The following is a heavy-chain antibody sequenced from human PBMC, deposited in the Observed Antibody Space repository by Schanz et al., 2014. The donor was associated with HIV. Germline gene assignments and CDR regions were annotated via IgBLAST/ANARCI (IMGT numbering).Heavy chain of an antibody. J-gene: IGHJ3*01. CDR2: ISSDSSYI. D-gene: IGHD2-15*01. V-gene: IGHV3-21*02. CDR3: ARGGLGVVAEGNAFDP. Sequence: EVQLVESGGGLVEPGGSLRLSCAASGFTFSIYSMNWVRQAPGKGLEWVSSISSDSSYIFYADSMKGRFTISRDNARNSLYLQIRSLRAEDTAVYYCARGGLGVVAEGNAFDPWGQGTLVTVSS. CDR1: GFTFSIYS.